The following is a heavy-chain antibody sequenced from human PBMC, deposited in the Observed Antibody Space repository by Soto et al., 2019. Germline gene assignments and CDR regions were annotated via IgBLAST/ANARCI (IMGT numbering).Heavy chain of an antibody. J-gene: IGHJ4*02. CDR2: INSDGSST. CDR3: ARGLLWFGELSPPGY. D-gene: IGHD3-10*01. V-gene: IGHV3-74*01. CDR1: GFTFSSYW. Sequence: GGSLRLSCAASGFTFSSYWMHWVRQAPGKGLVWVSRINSDGSSTSYADSVKGRFTISRDNAKNTLYLQMNSLRAEDTAVYYCARGLLWFGELSPPGYWGQGTLVTVSS.